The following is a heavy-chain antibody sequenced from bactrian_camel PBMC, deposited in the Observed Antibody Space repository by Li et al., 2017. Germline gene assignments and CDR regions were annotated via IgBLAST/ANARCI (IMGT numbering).Heavy chain of an antibody. V-gene: IGHV3S54*01. CDR2: IYTSGGSA. CDR3: AASRCDMWLNRYNV. Sequence: HVQLVESGGGSVQAGGSLRLSCAAASGYSAVTLCMGWFRQAPGREREGVAQIYTSGGSAYYADSVKGRFTISRDNAQNTLDLQMDNLKPDGSAMYYCAASRCDMWLNRYNVWGQGTQVTVS. D-gene: IGHD1*01. CDR1: GYSAVTLC. J-gene: IGHJ4*01.